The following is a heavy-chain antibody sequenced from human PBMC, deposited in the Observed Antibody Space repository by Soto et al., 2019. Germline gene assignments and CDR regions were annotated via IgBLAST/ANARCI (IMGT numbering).Heavy chain of an antibody. CDR2: IYHSGST. V-gene: IGHV4-4*02. CDR3: ARAVAAAGTLYNWLDP. Sequence: SETLSLTCAVSGGSISSSNWWSWVRQPPGKGLEWIGEIYHSGSTNYNPSLKSRVTISVDKSKNQFSLKLSSVTAADTAVYYCARAVAAAGTLYNWLDPWGQGTLVTVDS. CDR1: GGSISSSNW. D-gene: IGHD6-13*01. J-gene: IGHJ5*02.